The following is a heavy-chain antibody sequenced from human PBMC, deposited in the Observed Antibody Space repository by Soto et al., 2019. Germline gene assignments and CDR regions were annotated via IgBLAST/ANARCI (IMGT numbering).Heavy chain of an antibody. CDR3: ARGGIGSNNSSYGMDV. CDR2: INHSGST. V-gene: IGHV4-34*01. CDR1: GGSFSGYY. Sequence: SETLSLTCAVYGGSFSGYYWSWIRQPPGKGLEWIGEINHSGSTNYNPSLKSRVTISVDTSKNQFSPKLSSVTAADTAVYYCARGGIGSNNSSYGMDVWGQGTTVTVSS. J-gene: IGHJ6*02. D-gene: IGHD3-10*01.